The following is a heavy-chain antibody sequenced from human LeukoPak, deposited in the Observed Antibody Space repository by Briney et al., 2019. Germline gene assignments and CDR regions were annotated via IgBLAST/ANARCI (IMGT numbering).Heavy chain of an antibody. CDR2: INPSGGVT. CDR1: GYTFTNYY. D-gene: IGHD2-8*01. Sequence: ASVKVSCKASGYTFTNYYIHRVRQAPGQGLEWMGLINPSGGVTTYAQKFQGRVTITRDTSASTAYMELSSLRSEDTAVYYCARDRPNPGSFAFDIWGQGTMVTVSS. CDR3: ARDRPNPGSFAFDI. J-gene: IGHJ3*02. V-gene: IGHV1-46*01.